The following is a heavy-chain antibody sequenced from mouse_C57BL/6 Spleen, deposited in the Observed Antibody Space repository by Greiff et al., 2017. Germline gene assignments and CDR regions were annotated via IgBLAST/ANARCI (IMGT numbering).Heavy chain of an antibody. CDR2: ISSGSSTI. J-gene: IGHJ4*01. Sequence: EVQVVESGGGLVKPGGSLKLSCAASGFTFSDYGMHWVRQAPEKGLEWVAYISSGSSTIYYADTVKGRFTISRDNAKHTLFLQMTSLRSEDTAMYSCARSYGSSYGAMYYWGPGTSVTVSS. CDR1: GFTFSDYG. CDR3: ARSYGSSYGAMYY. D-gene: IGHD1-1*01. V-gene: IGHV5-17*01.